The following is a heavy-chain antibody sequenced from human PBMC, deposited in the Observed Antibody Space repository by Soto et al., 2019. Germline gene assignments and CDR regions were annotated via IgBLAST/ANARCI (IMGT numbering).Heavy chain of an antibody. CDR3: ARGSWIQLWCLDY. J-gene: IGHJ4*02. Sequence: EVQLLESGGGLVQPGGSLRLSCAASGFTFSSYAMSWVRQAPGKGLEWVSAISGSGGSTYYADSVKGRFTISRENSKNTLYLQMNSLRAEDTAVYYCARGSWIQLWCLDYWGQGTLVTVSS. CDR2: ISGSGGST. V-gene: IGHV3-23*01. D-gene: IGHD5-18*01. CDR1: GFTFSSYA.